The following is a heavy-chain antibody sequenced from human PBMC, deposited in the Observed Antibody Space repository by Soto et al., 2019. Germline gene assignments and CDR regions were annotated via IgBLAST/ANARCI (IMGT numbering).Heavy chain of an antibody. D-gene: IGHD3-9*01. J-gene: IGHJ4*02. CDR1: GYTLTELS. CDR2: FDPEDGET. CDR3: VSSATNYDILSY. Sequence: GASVKVSCKVSGYTLTELSMHGVRQAPGKGLEWMGGFDPEDGETIYAQKFQGRVTMTEDTSTDTAYMELSSLRSEDTAVYYCVSSATNYDILSYWGQGTLVTVSS. V-gene: IGHV1-24*01.